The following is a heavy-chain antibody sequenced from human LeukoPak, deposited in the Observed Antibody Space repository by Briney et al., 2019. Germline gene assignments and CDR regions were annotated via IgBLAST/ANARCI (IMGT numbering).Heavy chain of an antibody. CDR1: RYTFTSYD. CDR2: MNPNSGNT. Sequence: GSVKVSCKASRYTFTSYDINWVRQATGQGLEWMGWMNPNSGNTGYAQKFQGRVTMTRNTSISTAYMEPSSLRSEDTAVYYCARRENFWYSSGWYYFDYWGQGTLVTVSS. J-gene: IGHJ4*02. D-gene: IGHD6-19*01. CDR3: ARRENFWYSSGWYYFDY. V-gene: IGHV1-8*01.